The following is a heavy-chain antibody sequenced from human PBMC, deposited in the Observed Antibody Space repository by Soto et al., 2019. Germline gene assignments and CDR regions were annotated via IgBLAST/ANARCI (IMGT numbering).Heavy chain of an antibody. D-gene: IGHD1-7*01. CDR2: IYYSGST. CDR1: GGSISSGGYY. CDR3: AREGLELAPYFDY. V-gene: IGHV4-31*03. J-gene: IGHJ4*02. Sequence: QVQLQESGPGLVKPSQTLSLTCTVSGGSISSGGYYWSWIRQHPGKGLEWIGYIYYSGSTYYNPSLKSRVTISVDTSKNQFSLKLSSVTAANTAVYYCAREGLELAPYFDYWGQGTLVTVSS.